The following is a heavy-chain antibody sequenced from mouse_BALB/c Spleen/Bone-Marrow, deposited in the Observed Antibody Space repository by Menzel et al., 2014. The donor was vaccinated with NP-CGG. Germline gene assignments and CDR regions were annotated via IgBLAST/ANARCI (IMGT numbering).Heavy chain of an antibody. CDR2: INPSTGYT. CDR3: ARNYDYDGGYYAMDY. D-gene: IGHD2-4*01. V-gene: IGHV1-7*01. CDR1: GYNFISYW. Sequence: QVQLQQSGAELAKPGASVMMSCKASGYNFISYWMHWVKQRPGQGLEWIGYINPSTGYTEYNQKFKDKATLTADKSSSKAYMQLSSLTSEDSAVYYCARNYDYDGGYYAMDYWGQGTSVTVSS. J-gene: IGHJ4*01.